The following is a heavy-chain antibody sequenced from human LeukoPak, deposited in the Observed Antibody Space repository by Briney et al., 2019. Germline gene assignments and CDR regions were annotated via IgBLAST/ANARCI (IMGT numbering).Heavy chain of an antibody. CDR1: GGSISSSSYY. D-gene: IGHD2-15*01. Sequence: SETLSLTCTVSGGSISSSSYYWGWIRQPPGKGLEWIGSIYYSGSTYYNPSPKSRVTISVDTSKNQFSLKLSSVTAADTAVYYCARRTVAATDTGRNWFDPWGQGTLVTVSS. CDR2: IYYSGST. V-gene: IGHV4-39*07. J-gene: IGHJ5*02. CDR3: ARRTVAATDTGRNWFDP.